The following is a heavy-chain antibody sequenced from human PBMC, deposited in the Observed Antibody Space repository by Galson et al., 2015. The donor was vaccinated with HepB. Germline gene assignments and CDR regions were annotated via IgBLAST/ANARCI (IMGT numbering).Heavy chain of an antibody. CDR1: GFTFSSYA. Sequence: SLRLSCAASGFTFSSYAMHWVRQAPGKGLEWVAVISYDGSNKYYADSVKGRFTISSDNSKNTLYLQMNSLRAEDTAVYYCARVLEGYGSGSYYSLGYYYYMDVCGKGTTVTVSS. CDR3: ARVLEGYGSGSYYSLGYYYYMDV. V-gene: IGHV3-30-3*01. CDR2: ISYDGSNK. D-gene: IGHD3-10*01. J-gene: IGHJ6*03.